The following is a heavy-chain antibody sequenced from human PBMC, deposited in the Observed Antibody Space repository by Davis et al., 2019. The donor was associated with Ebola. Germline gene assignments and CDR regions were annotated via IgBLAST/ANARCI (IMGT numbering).Heavy chain of an antibody. D-gene: IGHD5-18*01. CDR3: AAVAGYSYGYYDFDY. J-gene: IGHJ4*02. V-gene: IGHV5-51*01. Sequence: GESLKIPCTGSGYSFTSYWNGSVRQMPAKGLKWMGIIYPGDSATRYSPSFQGQVTTSAYKSISTAYLQWSSLKASDTAMYYCAAVAGYSYGYYDFDYWGEGTLVAVSS. CDR2: IYPGDSAT. CDR1: GYSFTSYW.